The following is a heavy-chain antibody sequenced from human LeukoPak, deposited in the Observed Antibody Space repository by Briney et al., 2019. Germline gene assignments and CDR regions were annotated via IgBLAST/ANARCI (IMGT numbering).Heavy chain of an antibody. D-gene: IGHD1-26*01. Sequence: AGGSLRLSCAASGFSFTTYGMHWVRQAPLKGLEWLAAISYDGRNQNYADSVKGRFTIFRDNSQNTLYLQMNSLRAEDTALYYCVKDRTINGRSSPFDSWGRGTLVTVSS. CDR1: GFSFTTYG. CDR3: VKDRTINGRSSPFDS. V-gene: IGHV3-30*18. J-gene: IGHJ4*02. CDR2: ISYDGRNQ.